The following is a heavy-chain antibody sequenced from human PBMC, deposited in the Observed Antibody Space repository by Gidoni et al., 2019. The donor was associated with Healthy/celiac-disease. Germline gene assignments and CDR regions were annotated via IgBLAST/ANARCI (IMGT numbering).Heavy chain of an antibody. CDR1: GFTFSSYG. J-gene: IGHJ6*02. CDR3: AKDTSLYWINYYGMDV. D-gene: IGHD2-8*02. V-gene: IGHV3-30*18. CDR2: ISYDGSNK. Sequence: QVQLVESGGGVVQPGRSLRLSCAASGFTFSSYGMHWVRQAPGKGLEWVAVISYDGSNKYYADSVKGRFTISRDNSKNTLYLQMNSLRAEDTAVYYCAKDTSLYWINYYGMDVWGQGTTVTVSS.